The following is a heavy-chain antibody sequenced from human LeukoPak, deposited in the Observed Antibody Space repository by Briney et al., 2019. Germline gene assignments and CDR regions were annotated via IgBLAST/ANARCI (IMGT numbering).Heavy chain of an antibody. CDR2: IIPILGIA. J-gene: IGHJ4*02. D-gene: IGHD5-12*01. CDR1: GGTFSSYA. CDR3: ARGETSGYSGSPIDY. Sequence: SVKVSCQASGGTFSSYAISWVRQAPGQGLEWMGRIIPILGIANYAQKFQGRVTITADKSTSTAYMELSSLRSEDTAVYYCARGETSGYSGSPIDYWGQGTLVTVSS. V-gene: IGHV1-69*04.